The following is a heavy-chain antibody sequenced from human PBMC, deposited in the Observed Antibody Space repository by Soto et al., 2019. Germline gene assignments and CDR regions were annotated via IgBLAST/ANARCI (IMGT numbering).Heavy chain of an antibody. CDR1: GFTFSSYA. V-gene: IGHV3-23*01. Sequence: GGSLRLSCAASGFTFSSYAMSWVRQAPGKGLEWVSAISGSGGSTYCADSVKGRFTISRDNSKNTLYLQMNSLRAEDTAVYYCAKDPIEGLEMATITRDYWGQGTLVTVSS. D-gene: IGHD5-12*01. J-gene: IGHJ4*02. CDR3: AKDPIEGLEMATITRDY. CDR2: ISGSGGST.